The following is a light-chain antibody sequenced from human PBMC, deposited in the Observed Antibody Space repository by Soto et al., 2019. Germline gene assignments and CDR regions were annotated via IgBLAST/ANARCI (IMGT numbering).Light chain of an antibody. Sequence: EIVLTQSPGTLSLSPGERATLPCRASQSVSSYLAWYQQKPGQAPRLLIYGASSRATVIPDRFSGSGSGTDFNLAISRLEPEDFAVYYCQQYGRPSRTFGQGTKVEIK. V-gene: IGKV3-20*01. CDR3: QQYGRPSRT. CDR2: GAS. CDR1: QSVSSY. J-gene: IGKJ1*01.